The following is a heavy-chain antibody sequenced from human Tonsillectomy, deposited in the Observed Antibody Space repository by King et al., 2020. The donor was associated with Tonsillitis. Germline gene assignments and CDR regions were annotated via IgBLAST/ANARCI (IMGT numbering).Heavy chain of an antibody. Sequence: VQLQESGPGLVKPSETLSLTCTVSGGSISNYYWSWIRQPPGKGLEWIGSIYNSGSTNYNPSLKSRVTISGDTSKNQFSLKLSSVTAADTAVYYCARGSGAPTVTPFDYWGQGTLVTVSS. D-gene: IGHD4-17*01. V-gene: IGHV4-59*01. CDR2: IYNSGST. CDR3: ARGSGAPTVTPFDY. CDR1: GGSISNYY. J-gene: IGHJ4*02.